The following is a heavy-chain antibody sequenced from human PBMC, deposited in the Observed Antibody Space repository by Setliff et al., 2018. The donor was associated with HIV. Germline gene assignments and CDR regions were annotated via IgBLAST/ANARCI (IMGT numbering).Heavy chain of an antibody. Sequence: GSLRLSCAASGFTVSRYYMSWVRQAPGKGLEWVSIIYSGGTTYYADSVKGRFTISRDNSKNTLYLQMNSLGAEDTATYYCARRGALRMAVVGYFDYWGQGTLVTVSS. CDR2: IYSGGTT. D-gene: IGHD6-19*01. CDR1: GFTVSRYY. J-gene: IGHJ4*02. V-gene: IGHV3-53*05. CDR3: ARRGALRMAVVGYFDY.